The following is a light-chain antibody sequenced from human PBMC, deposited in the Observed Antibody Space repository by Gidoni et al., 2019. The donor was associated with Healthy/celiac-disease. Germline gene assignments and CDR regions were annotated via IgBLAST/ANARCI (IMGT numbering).Light chain of an antibody. CDR1: QSVSSY. CDR3: QQRSNWPENT. V-gene: IGKV3-11*01. J-gene: IGKJ2*01. CDR2: DAS. Sequence: EIVLTQSPATLSLSPGERATLSCRASQSVSSYLAWYQQKPGQAPRLLIYDASSGSGTDFTLTISSLEPEDFAVYYCQQRSNWPENTFGQGTKLEIK.